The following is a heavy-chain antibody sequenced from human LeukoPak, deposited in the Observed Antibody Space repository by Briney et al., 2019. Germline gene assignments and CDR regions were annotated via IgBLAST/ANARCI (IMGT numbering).Heavy chain of an antibody. CDR1: GYTFTGYY. CDR3: ARLWFGELYLPVNWFDP. Sequence: ASVKVSCKASGYTFTGYYMHWVRQAPGQGLEWMGWINPNSGGTNYAQKFQGRVTMTRDTSISTAYMELSRLRSDDTAVYYCARLWFGELYLPVNWFDPWGQGTLVTVSS. J-gene: IGHJ5*02. D-gene: IGHD3-10*01. V-gene: IGHV1-2*02. CDR2: INPNSGGT.